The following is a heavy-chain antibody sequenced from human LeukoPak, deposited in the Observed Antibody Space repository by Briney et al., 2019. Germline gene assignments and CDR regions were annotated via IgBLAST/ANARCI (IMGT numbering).Heavy chain of an antibody. V-gene: IGHV1-69-2*01. Sequence: ASVKISCKVSGYTFTDYYMHWVQQAPGKGLEWMGLVDPEDGETIYAEKFQGRVTITADTSTSTVYMELSSLRSEDTAVYYCAILTTYYFDYWGQGTLVTVSS. CDR2: VDPEDGET. D-gene: IGHD1/OR15-1a*01. J-gene: IGHJ4*02. CDR1: GYTFTDYY. CDR3: AILTTYYFDY.